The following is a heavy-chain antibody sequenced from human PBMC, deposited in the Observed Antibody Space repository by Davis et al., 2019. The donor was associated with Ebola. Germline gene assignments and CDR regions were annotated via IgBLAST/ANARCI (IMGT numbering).Heavy chain of an antibody. J-gene: IGHJ6*02. Sequence: KVSCKASGYTFTNYGLSWVRQMPGKGLEWMGRIDPSDSYTNYSPSFQGHVTIPADKSISTAYLQWSSLKASDTAMYYCSGSSSYYYGMDVWGQGTTVTVSS. CDR1: GYTFTNYG. V-gene: IGHV5-10-1*01. D-gene: IGHD6-6*01. CDR2: IDPSDSYT. CDR3: SGSSSYYYGMDV.